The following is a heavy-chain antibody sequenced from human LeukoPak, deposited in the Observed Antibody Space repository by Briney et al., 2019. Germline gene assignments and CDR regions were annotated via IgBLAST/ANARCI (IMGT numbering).Heavy chain of an antibody. CDR3: ARESYYFVY. V-gene: IGHV3-23*01. J-gene: IGHJ4*02. D-gene: IGHD3-16*02. CDR1: GFTFASYA. CDR2: ISGGGGST. Sequence: GGSLRLSCAASGFTFASYAMSWVRQAPGKGLEWVSAISGGGGSTFYADSVKGRFTISRDNSKNTLYLQMNSLRAEDTAVYYCARESYYFVYWGPGNPGHRLL.